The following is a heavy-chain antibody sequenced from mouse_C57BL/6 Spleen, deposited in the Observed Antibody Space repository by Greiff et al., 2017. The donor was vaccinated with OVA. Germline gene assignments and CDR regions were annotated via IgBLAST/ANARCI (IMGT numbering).Heavy chain of an antibody. Sequence: ESGAELVRPGASVKLSCKASGYTFTDYYINWVKQRPGQGLEWIARIYPGSGNTYYNEKFKGKATLTAEKSSSTAYMQLSSLTSEDSAVYFCAREDSSGYGAMDYWGQGTSVTVSS. V-gene: IGHV1-76*01. D-gene: IGHD3-2*02. J-gene: IGHJ4*01. CDR3: AREDSSGYGAMDY. CDR1: GYTFTDYY. CDR2: IYPGSGNT.